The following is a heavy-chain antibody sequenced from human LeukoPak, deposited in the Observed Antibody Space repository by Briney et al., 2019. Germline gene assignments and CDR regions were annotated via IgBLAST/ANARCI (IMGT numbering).Heavy chain of an antibody. CDR2: ISSSSSYI. CDR3: ARDLVNGFWSGYSDY. D-gene: IGHD3-3*01. CDR1: GFTFSSYS. V-gene: IGHV3-21*01. J-gene: IGHJ4*02. Sequence: GGSLRLSCAASGFTFSSYSMNWVRQAPGKGLEWVSSISSSSSYIYYADSVKGRFTISRDNAENSLYLQMNSLRAEDTAVYYCARDLVNGFWSGYSDYWGQGTLVTVSS.